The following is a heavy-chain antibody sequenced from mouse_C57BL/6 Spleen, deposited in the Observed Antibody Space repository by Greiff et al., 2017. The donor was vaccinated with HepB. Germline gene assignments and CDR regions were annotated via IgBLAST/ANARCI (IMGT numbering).Heavy chain of an antibody. Sequence: VKLQQPGTELVKPGASVKLSCKASGYTFTSYWMHWVKQRPGQGLEWIGNINPSNGGTNYNEKFKSKATLTVDKSSSTAYMQLSSLTSEDSAVYYCARSPIYYYGSSYYFDYWGQGTTLTVSS. CDR1: GYTFTSYW. D-gene: IGHD1-1*01. V-gene: IGHV1-53*01. CDR2: INPSNGGT. CDR3: ARSPIYYYGSSYYFDY. J-gene: IGHJ2*01.